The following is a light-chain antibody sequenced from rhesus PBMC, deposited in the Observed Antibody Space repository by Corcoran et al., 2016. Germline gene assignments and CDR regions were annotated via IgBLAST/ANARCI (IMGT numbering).Light chain of an antibody. J-gene: IGKJ2*01. CDR1: QSVSSS. V-gene: IGKV3-10*01. Sequence: QVILTQSPATLSLSPGERATLSCRASQSVSSSLAWYQQKPGQAPRRLIYGASSRATGIPDRFSGSGSGTDCTLTISSLEPEDVGVYHCYQHSSGYSFGQGTKVEIK. CDR3: YQHSSGYS. CDR2: GAS.